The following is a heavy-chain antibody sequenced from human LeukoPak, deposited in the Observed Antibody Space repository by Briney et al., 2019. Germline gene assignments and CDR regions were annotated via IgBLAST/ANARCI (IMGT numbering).Heavy chain of an antibody. CDR2: ISAYNGNT. V-gene: IGHV1-18*01. CDR3: ARSSSWEIYYYYGMDA. CDR1: GYTFTSYG. J-gene: IGHJ6*02. Sequence: ASVKVSCKASGYTFTSYGISWVRQAPGQGLEWMGWISAYNGNTNYAQKLQGRVTMTTDTSTSTAYMELRSLRSDDTAVYYCARSSSWEIYYYYGMDAWGQGTTVTVSS. D-gene: IGHD6-13*01.